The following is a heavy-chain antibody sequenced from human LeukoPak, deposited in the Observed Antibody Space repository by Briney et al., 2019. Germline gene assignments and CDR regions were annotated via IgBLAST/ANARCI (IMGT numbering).Heavy chain of an antibody. Sequence: SETLSLTCAVYGGSFSGYYWSWIRQPPGKGLEWIGEINHCGSTNYNPSLKSRVTISVDTSKNQFSLKLSSVTAADTAVHYCASATVTITAAIDYWGQGTLVTVSS. J-gene: IGHJ4*02. CDR1: GGSFSGYY. D-gene: IGHD4-17*01. V-gene: IGHV4-34*01. CDR3: ASATVTITAAIDY. CDR2: INHCGST.